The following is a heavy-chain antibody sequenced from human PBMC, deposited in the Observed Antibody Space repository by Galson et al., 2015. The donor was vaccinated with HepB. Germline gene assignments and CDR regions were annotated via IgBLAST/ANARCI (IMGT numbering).Heavy chain of an antibody. V-gene: IGHV3-30-3*01. CDR1: GFTFSSYA. Sequence: SLRLSCAASGFTFSSYAMHWVRQAPGKGLEWVAVISYDGSNKYYADSVKGRFTISRDNSKNTLYLQMNSLRAEDTAVYYCAKVVQWGRGGPKYFDPWGQGTLVTVSS. D-gene: IGHD1-26*01. CDR3: AKVVQWGRGGPKYFDP. J-gene: IGHJ4*02. CDR2: ISYDGSNK.